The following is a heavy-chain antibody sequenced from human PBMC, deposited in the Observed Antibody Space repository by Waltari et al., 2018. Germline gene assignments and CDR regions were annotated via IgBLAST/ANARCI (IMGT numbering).Heavy chain of an antibody. CDR3: ASVVYYDYVWGSYRPGY. CDR1: GFTVSSNY. D-gene: IGHD3-16*01. Sequence: EVQLVESGGGLIQPGGSLRLSCAASGFTVSSNYMSWVRQAPGKGLEWVSVIYSGGSTYYADSVKGRFTISRDNSKNTLYLQMNSLRAEDTAVYYCASVVYYDYVWGSYRPGYWGQGTLVTVSS. J-gene: IGHJ4*02. CDR2: IYSGGST. V-gene: IGHV3-53*01.